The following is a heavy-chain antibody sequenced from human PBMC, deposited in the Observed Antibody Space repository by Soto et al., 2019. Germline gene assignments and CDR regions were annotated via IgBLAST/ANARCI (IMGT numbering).Heavy chain of an antibody. V-gene: IGHV1-69*01. CDR3: ARSHGWAAGYKRAFDI. J-gene: IGHJ3*02. D-gene: IGHD5-12*01. CDR2: IIPIFGTA. Sequence: QVQLVQSGAEVKKPGSSVKVSCKASGGTFSSYAIGWVRQAPGQGLEWMGGIIPIFGTANYAQKFQGRVTITADESTSTAYMELSSLRSEDTAVYYCARSHGWAAGYKRAFDIWGQGTMVTVSS. CDR1: GGTFSSYA.